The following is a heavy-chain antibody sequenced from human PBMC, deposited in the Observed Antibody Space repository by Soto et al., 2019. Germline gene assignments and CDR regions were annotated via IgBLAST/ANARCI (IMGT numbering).Heavy chain of an antibody. J-gene: IGHJ4*02. CDR3: ALPKNTLGWYNF. CDR2: INPNGGST. D-gene: IGHD6-19*01. V-gene: IGHV1-46*01. Sequence: QVQVVQSGAEVKKPGASVKVSCKTSGYTFINYHVHWVRQAPGQGLEWMGAINPNGGSTTYAPQHPGRITLTSDESTSTVYMELSSLRSDDTVVYYCALPKNTLGWYNFWGQGALVTVS. CDR1: GYTFINYH.